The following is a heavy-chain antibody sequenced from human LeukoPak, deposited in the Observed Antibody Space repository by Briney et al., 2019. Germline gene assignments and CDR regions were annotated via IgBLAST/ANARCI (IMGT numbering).Heavy chain of an antibody. V-gene: IGHV4-59*01. CDR1: GGSFSGYY. J-gene: IGHJ4*02. Sequence: PSETLSLTCAVYGGSFSGYYWSWIRQPPGKGLEWIGYIYYSGSTNYNPSLKSRVTISVDTSKNQFSLKLSSVTAADTAVYYCARVGLFRDSSGYYSHTDPTNPFFDYWGQGTLVTVSS. CDR2: IYYSGST. CDR3: ARVGLFRDSSGYYSHTDPTNPFFDY. D-gene: IGHD3-22*01.